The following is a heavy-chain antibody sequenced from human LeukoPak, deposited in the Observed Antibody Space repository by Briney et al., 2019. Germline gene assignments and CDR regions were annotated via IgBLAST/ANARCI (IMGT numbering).Heavy chain of an antibody. J-gene: IGHJ5*02. V-gene: IGHV4-39*07. D-gene: IGHD4-17*01. Sequence: PSETLSLTCTVSGGSISSSSYYWGWIRQPPGKGLEWIGSIYYSGSTNYNPSLKSRVTISVDTSKNQFSLKLSSVTAADTAVYYCARLEYGDYGGWFDPWGQGTLVTVSS. CDR1: GGSISSSSYY. CDR2: IYYSGST. CDR3: ARLEYGDYGGWFDP.